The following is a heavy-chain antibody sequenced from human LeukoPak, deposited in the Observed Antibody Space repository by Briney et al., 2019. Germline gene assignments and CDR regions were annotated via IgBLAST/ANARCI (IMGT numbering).Heavy chain of an antibody. CDR1: GFTFSSYA. J-gene: IGHJ6*02. D-gene: IGHD2-2*01. CDR2: ISGSGGST. V-gene: IGHV3-23*01. CDR3: AKNQNCSSTSCYYSGMDV. Sequence: GGSLRLSCAASGFTFSSYAMSWVRQAPGKGLEWVSAISGSGGSTYYADSVKGRFTISRDNSKNTLYLQMNSLGAEDTAVYYCAKNQNCSSTSCYYSGMDVWGQGTTVTVSS.